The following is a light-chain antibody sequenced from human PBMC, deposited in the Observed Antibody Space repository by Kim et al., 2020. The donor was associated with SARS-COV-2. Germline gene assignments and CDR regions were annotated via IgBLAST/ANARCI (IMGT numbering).Light chain of an antibody. CDR1: QSVGTS. J-gene: IGKJ2*01. V-gene: IGKV3-11*01. CDR2: DAS. CDR3: QQRHNWPPVYT. Sequence: EIVLTQSPATLSLSPGERATLSCRASQSVGTSLAWYQQKPGQAPRLLIYDASNRVTGIPARFSGSGSGTDFTLTISTLEPEDFAVYYCQQRHNWPPVYTFGQGTKLEIK.